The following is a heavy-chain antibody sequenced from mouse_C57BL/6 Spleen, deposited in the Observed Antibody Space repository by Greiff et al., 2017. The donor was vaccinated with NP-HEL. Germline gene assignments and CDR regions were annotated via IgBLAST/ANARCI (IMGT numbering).Heavy chain of an antibody. V-gene: IGHV7-3*01. CDR1: GFTFTDYY. J-gene: IGHJ2*01. CDR3: ARYYYGSGDY. Sequence: EVQRVESGGGLVQPGGSLSLSCAASGFTFTDYYMSWVRQPPGKALEWLGFIRNKANGYTTEYSASVKGRFTISRDNSQSILYLQMNALRAEDSATYYCARYYYGSGDYWGQGTTLTVSS. CDR2: IRNKANGYTT. D-gene: IGHD1-1*01.